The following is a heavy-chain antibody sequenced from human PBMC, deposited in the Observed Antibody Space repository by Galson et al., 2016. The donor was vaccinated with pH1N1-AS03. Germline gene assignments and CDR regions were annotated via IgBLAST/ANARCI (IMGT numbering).Heavy chain of an antibody. CDR3: ATGHYYSGLYRDAFDT. J-gene: IGHJ3*02. CDR1: ADSFSSYW. Sequence: QSGAEVKKPGEPLNISCKGSADSFSSYWINWVRQMPGKGLEWIGRIDPSDSYINYSPAFEGRVTISSDKSTTTAYLQWNDLKSADTAVYFCATGHYYSGLYRDAFDTWGQGTRVTVSS. CDR2: IDPSDSYI. V-gene: IGHV5-10-1*01. D-gene: IGHD1-26*01.